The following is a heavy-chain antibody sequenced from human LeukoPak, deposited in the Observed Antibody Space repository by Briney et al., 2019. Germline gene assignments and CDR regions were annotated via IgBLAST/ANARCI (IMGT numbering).Heavy chain of an antibody. Sequence: ASVKVSCKASGYTFTSYYMHWVRQAPRQRLEWMGIINPSGGSTSYAQNFQGKVTITRDTSTTTVYMELSSLRSEDTAVYYCARGYPLMVRGVIISLGVDYWGQGTLVTVSS. CDR3: ARGYPLMVRGVIISLGVDY. V-gene: IGHV1-46*01. D-gene: IGHD3-10*01. J-gene: IGHJ4*02. CDR2: INPSGGST. CDR1: GYTFTSYY.